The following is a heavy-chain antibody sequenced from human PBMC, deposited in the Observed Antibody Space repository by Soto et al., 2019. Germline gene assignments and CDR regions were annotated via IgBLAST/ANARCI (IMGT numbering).Heavy chain of an antibody. Sequence: GGSLRLSCAASGIAFNSFALHWVRQAPGQGLEWVAVISYDGSIEYYADSVRGRFTISRDNSKNTLYLQMNSLRADDTAVYYCARTAYCISTSCYNSYGMDVWGQGTTVTVSS. CDR3: ARTAYCISTSCYNSYGMDV. J-gene: IGHJ6*02. CDR2: ISYDGSIE. CDR1: GIAFNSFA. D-gene: IGHD2-2*02. V-gene: IGHV3-30-3*01.